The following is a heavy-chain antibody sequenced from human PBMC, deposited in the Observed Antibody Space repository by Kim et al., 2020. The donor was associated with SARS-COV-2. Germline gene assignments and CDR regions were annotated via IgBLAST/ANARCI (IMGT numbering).Heavy chain of an antibody. CDR3: AKVSAYCSSTSCYAWFDP. V-gene: IGHV3-9*01. Sequence: GGSLRLSCAASGFTFDDYAMHWVRQAPGKGLEWVSGISWNSGSIGYADSVKGRFTISRDNAKNSLYLQMNSLRAEDTALYYCAKVSAYCSSTSCYAWFDPWGQGTLVTVSS. J-gene: IGHJ5*02. CDR1: GFTFDDYA. D-gene: IGHD2-2*01. CDR2: ISWNSGSI.